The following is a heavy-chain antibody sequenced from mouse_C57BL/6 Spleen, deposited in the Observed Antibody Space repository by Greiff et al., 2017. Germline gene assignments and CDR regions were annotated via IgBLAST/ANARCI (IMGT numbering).Heavy chain of an antibody. V-gene: IGHV5-4*01. J-gene: IGHJ4*01. Sequence: EVKLVESGGGLVKPGGSLKLSCAASGFTFSSYAMSWVRQTPEKRLEWVATISDGGSYTYYPDNVKGRFTISRDNAKNNLYLQMSHLKSEDTAMYYCARDRITTVVAEAMDYWGQGTSVTVSS. D-gene: IGHD1-1*01. CDR2: ISDGGSYT. CDR1: GFTFSSYA. CDR3: ARDRITTVVAEAMDY.